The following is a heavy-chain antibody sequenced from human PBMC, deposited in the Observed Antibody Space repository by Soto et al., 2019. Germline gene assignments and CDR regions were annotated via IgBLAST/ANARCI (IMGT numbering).Heavy chain of an antibody. CDR1: GGTFSSYA. V-gene: IGHV1-69*13. Sequence: SGKVSCKASGGTFSSYAISWVRQAPGQGLEWMGGIIPIFGTANYAQKFQGRVTITADESTSTAYMELSSLRSEDTAVYYCARSLVVAVAGTGFDYWGQGTLVTVSS. CDR3: ARSLVVAVAGTGFDY. D-gene: IGHD6-19*01. CDR2: IIPIFGTA. J-gene: IGHJ4*02.